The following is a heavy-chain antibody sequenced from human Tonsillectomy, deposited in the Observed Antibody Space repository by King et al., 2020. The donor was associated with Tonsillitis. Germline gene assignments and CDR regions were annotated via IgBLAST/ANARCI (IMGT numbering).Heavy chain of an antibody. J-gene: IGHJ4*02. Sequence: VQLVESGGGLVQPGRSLRLSCAASGFSFDDYVMHWVRQAPGKGLEWVSGISWNSGSIGYADSVKGRFTISRDNAKNSLYLQMNSLRVEDTALYYCAKGRGSYPEGNFDYWGQGTLVTVSS. CDR1: GFSFDDYV. D-gene: IGHD1-26*01. CDR3: AKGRGSYPEGNFDY. CDR2: ISWNSGSI. V-gene: IGHV3-9*01.